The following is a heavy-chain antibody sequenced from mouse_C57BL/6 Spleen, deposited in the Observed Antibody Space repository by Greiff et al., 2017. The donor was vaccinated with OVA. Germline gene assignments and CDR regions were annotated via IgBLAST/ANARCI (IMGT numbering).Heavy chain of an antibody. CDR3: ASAYYSYAMDY. CDR1: GFTFSSYA. J-gene: IGHJ4*01. V-gene: IGHV5-4*03. CDR2: ISDGGSYT. Sequence: EVKLQESGGGLVKPGGSLKLSCAASGFTFSSYAMSWVRQTPEKRLEWVATISDGGSYTYYPDNVKGRFTISRDNAKNNLYLQMSHLQSEDTAMYYCASAYYSYAMDYWGQGTSVTVSS. D-gene: IGHD2-12*01.